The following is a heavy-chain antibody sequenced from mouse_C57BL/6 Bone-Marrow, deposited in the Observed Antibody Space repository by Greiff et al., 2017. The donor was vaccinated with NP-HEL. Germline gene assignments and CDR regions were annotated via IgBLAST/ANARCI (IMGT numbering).Heavy chain of an antibody. J-gene: IGHJ1*03. D-gene: IGHD1-1*01. Sequence: QVQLQQSGPGLVQPSQSLSITCTVSGFSLTSYGVHWVRQSPGKGLEWLGVIWSGGSTDYNAAFISRLSISKDNSKSQVFFIMNSLQADDTAIYYCARNSHYYGSSYWYFDVWGTGTTVTVSS. CDR3: ARNSHYYGSSYWYFDV. CDR2: IWSGGST. V-gene: IGHV2-2*01. CDR1: GFSLTSYG.